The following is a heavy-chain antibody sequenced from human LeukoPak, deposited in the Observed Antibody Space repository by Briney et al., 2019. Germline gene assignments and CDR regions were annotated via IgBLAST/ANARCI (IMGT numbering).Heavy chain of an antibody. D-gene: IGHD3-10*01. Sequence: SETLSLTCAVYGGSFSGYYWSWIRQPPGKGLEWIGEINHSGSTNYNPSLKSPVTISVDTSKNQFSLKLSSVTAADTAVYYCARGRPLYYYGSGSYYRPLDYWGQGTLVTVSS. CDR1: GGSFSGYY. CDR3: ARGRPLYYYGSGSYYRPLDY. J-gene: IGHJ4*02. V-gene: IGHV4-34*01. CDR2: INHSGST.